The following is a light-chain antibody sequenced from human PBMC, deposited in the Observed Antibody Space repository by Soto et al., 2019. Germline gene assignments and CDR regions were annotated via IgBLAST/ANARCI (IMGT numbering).Light chain of an antibody. CDR2: DAS. CDR1: QSISSW. V-gene: IGKV1-5*01. CDR3: QQYNSYSPKWT. Sequence: DIQMTQSPSTLSASVGDRVTITCRASQSISSWLAWYQQKPGKAPKLLIYDASSLESGVPSRFSGSGSGTEFTLTISSLQPDDFATYYCQQYNSYSPKWTFGQGTKVDI. J-gene: IGKJ1*01.